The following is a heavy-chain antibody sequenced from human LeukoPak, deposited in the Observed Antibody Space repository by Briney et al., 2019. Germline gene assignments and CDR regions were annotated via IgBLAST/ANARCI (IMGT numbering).Heavy chain of an antibody. CDR1: GGSFSSYY. CDR2: IYTSGST. D-gene: IGHD3-10*01. CDR3: AREGLLWFGSQFDY. V-gene: IGHV4-4*07. Sequence: SETLSLTCAVYGGSFSSYYWSWIRQPAGKGLEWIGRIYTSGSTNYNPSLKSRVTMSVDTSKNQFSLKLSSVTAADTAVYYCAREGLLWFGSQFDYWGQGTLVTVPS. J-gene: IGHJ4*02.